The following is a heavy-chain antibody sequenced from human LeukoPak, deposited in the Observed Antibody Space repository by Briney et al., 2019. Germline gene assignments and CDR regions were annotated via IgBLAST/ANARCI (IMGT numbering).Heavy chain of an antibody. J-gene: IGHJ4*02. Sequence: GASVKVSCKAFGYTFTSSYVQCVREAPGQGLEWMGWISAYNGNTNYAQKLQGRVTMTTDTSTSTAYMELRSLRSDDTAVYYCARERYDILTGPDYWGQGTLVTVSS. CDR2: ISAYNGNT. CDR1: GYTFTSSY. D-gene: IGHD3-9*01. V-gene: IGHV1-18*01. CDR3: ARERYDILTGPDY.